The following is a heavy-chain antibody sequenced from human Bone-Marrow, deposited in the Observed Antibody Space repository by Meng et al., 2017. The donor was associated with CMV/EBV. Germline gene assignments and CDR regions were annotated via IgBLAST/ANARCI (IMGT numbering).Heavy chain of an antibody. D-gene: IGHD2-15*01. CDR1: GLIFSCHA. J-gene: IGHJ6*02. CDR2: ISGSGGST. Sequence: GESLMISCAASGLIFSCHAMSWVRQAPGKGLEWVSAISGSGGSTYYADSVKGRFTISRDNSKNTLYLQMNSLRAEDTAVYYCAKKSGFCSGGSCYSYYYYGMDVWGQGTTVTVSS. CDR3: AKKSGFCSGGSCYSYYYYGMDV. V-gene: IGHV3-23*01.